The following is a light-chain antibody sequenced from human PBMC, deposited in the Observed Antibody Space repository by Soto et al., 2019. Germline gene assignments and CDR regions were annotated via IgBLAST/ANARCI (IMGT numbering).Light chain of an antibody. V-gene: IGLV4-69*01. Sequence: QPVLTQSPSASASLGASVKLTCTLSSGHRRYAIAWHQQQPGKGPRYLMKVNSDGSQTKGDGIPDRFSGSNSGAEHYLAISSLQSEDEADYYCQTWDTGIRVFGGGTKVTVL. CDR2: VNSDGSQ. J-gene: IGLJ2*01. CDR3: QTWDTGIRV. CDR1: SGHRRYA.